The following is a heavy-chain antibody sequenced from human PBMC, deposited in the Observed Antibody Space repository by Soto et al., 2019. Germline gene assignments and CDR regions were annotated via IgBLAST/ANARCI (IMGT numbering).Heavy chain of an antibody. V-gene: IGHV4-61*01. J-gene: IGHJ6*02. CDR3: SRTPYRRQLVRYYYYGLDV. CDR1: GGSFKSGSYS. D-gene: IGHD1-1*01. CDR2: VYHTGRT. Sequence: SETLSLTCTVSGGSFKSGSYSWSWIRQPPGKGLEWIGYVYHTGRTSYNPSLKSRVSISLDTSNNQFSLKLSSVTAADTAVYYCSRTPYRRQLVRYYYYGLDVWGQGTTVTVSS.